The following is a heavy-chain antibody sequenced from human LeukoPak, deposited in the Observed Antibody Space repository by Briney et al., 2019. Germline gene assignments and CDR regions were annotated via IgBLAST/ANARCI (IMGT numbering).Heavy chain of an antibody. Sequence: GGSLRLSWAAAGFTFSSYGMHGVRQAPGKGLEWVAVISYDGSNKYYADSVKSRFTISRDNSKNTLYLQMNSLRAEDTAVYYCAKDLRYQLLSYYYYYGMDVWGQGTTVTASS. CDR1: GFTFSSYG. D-gene: IGHD2-2*01. CDR2: ISYDGSNK. J-gene: IGHJ6*02. V-gene: IGHV3-30*18. CDR3: AKDLRYQLLSYYYYYGMDV.